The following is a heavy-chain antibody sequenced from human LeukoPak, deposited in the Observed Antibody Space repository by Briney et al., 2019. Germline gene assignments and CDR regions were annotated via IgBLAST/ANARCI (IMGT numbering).Heavy chain of an antibody. V-gene: IGHV3-53*01. CDR3: TKSGPPDPY. Sequence: GGSLRLSCAASGFTVSTNDMSWVLQAAGKGLEWVSVLYSGGRTYYVDSVKGRFTISRDNSKNTLYLQMNSLRAEDTAMYYCTKSGPPDPYWGQGTLVTVSS. J-gene: IGHJ4*03. D-gene: IGHD1-14*01. CDR1: GFTVSTND. CDR2: LYSGGRT.